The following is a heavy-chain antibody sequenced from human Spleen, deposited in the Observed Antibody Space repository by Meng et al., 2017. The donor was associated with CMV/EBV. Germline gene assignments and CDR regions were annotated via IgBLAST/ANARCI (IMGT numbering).Heavy chain of an antibody. CDR3: ARLPGDGFWSGYENWFDP. CDR1: ISSSSYS. Sequence: ISSSSYSWGWIRQPPGKGLEWIGSIYYSGSTYYNPSLKSRVTISVDTSKNQFSLKLSSVTAADTAVYYCARLPGDGFWSGYENWFDPWGQGTLVTVSS. D-gene: IGHD3-3*01. CDR2: IYYSGST. V-gene: IGHV4-39*07. J-gene: IGHJ5*02.